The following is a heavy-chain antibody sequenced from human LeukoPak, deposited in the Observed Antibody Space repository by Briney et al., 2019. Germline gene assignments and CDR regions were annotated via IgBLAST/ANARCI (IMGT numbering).Heavy chain of an antibody. V-gene: IGHV4-59*11. CDR1: GGSIGSHH. Sequence: SETLSLTCTVSGGSIGSHHWSWIRQPPGKGLEWIGYIYYSGSTNYHPSLKSRVTISVDTSKNQFSLKLSSATAADTAVYYCARTNAFDIWGQGTMVTVSS. CDR2: IYYSGST. CDR3: ARTNAFDI. J-gene: IGHJ3*02.